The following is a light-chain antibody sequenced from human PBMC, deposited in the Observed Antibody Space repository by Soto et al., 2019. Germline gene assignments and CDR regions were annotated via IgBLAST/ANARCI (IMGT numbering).Light chain of an antibody. CDR3: QQSYSTPLT. Sequence: DIHMTQSPSSLSAALGDRVTITSRASQSISSNLNWYQQKPGKAPKLLIYAASSLQSGVPSRFSGGGSGTDFTLTISSLQPEDFATYSCQQSYSTPLTFGGGTKVDIK. V-gene: IGKV1-39*01. CDR2: AAS. CDR1: QSISSN. J-gene: IGKJ4*01.